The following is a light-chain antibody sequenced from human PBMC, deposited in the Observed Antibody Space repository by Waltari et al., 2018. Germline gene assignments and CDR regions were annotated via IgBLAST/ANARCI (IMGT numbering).Light chain of an antibody. CDR2: EAN. V-gene: IGLV2-23*01. CDR1: TSDIGTYTL. J-gene: IGLJ1*01. Sequence: QSALPQPASVAGSPGQSIPIPCTGATSDIGTYTLFTWYQHHPGKAPKLLIYEANKRPSGISDRFSGSRSGSTASLTISGLQAEDEADYYCCSYAGGGTHVFGPGSRVTVL. CDR3: CSYAGGGTHV.